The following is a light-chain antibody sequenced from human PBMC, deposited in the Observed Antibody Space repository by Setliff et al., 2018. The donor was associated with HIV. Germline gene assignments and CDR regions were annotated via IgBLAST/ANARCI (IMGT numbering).Light chain of an antibody. CDR3: QVWDSSSDWV. V-gene: IGLV3-21*03. Sequence: SYELIQPPSVSVAPGKTARITCGGNNIGSKNVHWYQQKAGQAPVLVVYDDDDRPSGIPERFSGSNSGNTATLTISRVEAGDEADYFCQVWDSSSDWVFGGGTKGTVL. CDR2: DDD. J-gene: IGLJ3*02. CDR1: NIGSKN.